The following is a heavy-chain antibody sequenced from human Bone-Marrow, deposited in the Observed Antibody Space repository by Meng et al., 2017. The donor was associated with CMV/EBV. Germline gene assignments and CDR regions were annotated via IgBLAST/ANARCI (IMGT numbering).Heavy chain of an antibody. D-gene: IGHD3-9*01. J-gene: IGHJ1*01. V-gene: IGHV1-46*01. Sequence: ASVKVSCKASGYTFTNCFIHWVRQAPGQGLEWMARINPSGDSTTYAQKFQGRVTLTRDTSTTTASLELTSLTAEDTAVYYCARDAPADDKWDWGQGKLVTVSS. CDR1: GYTFTNCF. CDR2: INPSGDST. CDR3: ARDAPADDKWD.